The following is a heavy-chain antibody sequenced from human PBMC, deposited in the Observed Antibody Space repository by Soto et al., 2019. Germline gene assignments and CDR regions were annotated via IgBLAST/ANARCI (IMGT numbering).Heavy chain of an antibody. Sequence: GGSLRLSCAASGVTLDEYAMHWVRQAPGKGLEWVSGISWNSGSIGYADSVKGRFTISRDNAKNSLYLQMNSLRAEDTALYYCAKDMAVAGTRGWYFDLWGRGTLVTVSS. CDR3: AKDMAVAGTRGWYFDL. V-gene: IGHV3-9*01. CDR2: ISWNSGSI. D-gene: IGHD6-19*01. CDR1: GVTLDEYA. J-gene: IGHJ2*01.